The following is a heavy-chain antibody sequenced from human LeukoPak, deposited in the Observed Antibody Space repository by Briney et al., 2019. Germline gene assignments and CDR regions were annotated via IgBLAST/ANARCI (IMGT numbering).Heavy chain of an antibody. V-gene: IGHV4-39*01. CDR1: GGSISSSSYY. CDR3: ARGDCSGGSCNLFDY. CDR2: IYYSGST. J-gene: IGHJ4*02. Sequence: SETLSLTCTVSGGSISSSSYYWGWIRQPPGKGLEWIGSIYYSGSTYYNPSLKSRVTISVDTSKNQLSLKLSSVTAADTAVYYCARGDCSGGSCNLFDYWGQGALVTVSS. D-gene: IGHD2-15*01.